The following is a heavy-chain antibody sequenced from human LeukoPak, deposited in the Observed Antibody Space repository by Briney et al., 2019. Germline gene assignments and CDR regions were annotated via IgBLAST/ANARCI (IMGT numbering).Heavy chain of an antibody. CDR2: IKQDGAEK. CDR1: GFRFGDYW. D-gene: IGHD1-1*01. J-gene: IGHJ4*02. V-gene: IGHV3-7*01. CDR3: ARVGASDLQRVFDY. Sequence: GGSLRLSCAASGFRFGDYWMTWARHAPGKGLEWVANIKQDGAEKHYAESVEGRFIISRDNAKNSLYLEMDSLKVEDTAVYYCARVGASDLQRVFDYQGQGTLVTVSS.